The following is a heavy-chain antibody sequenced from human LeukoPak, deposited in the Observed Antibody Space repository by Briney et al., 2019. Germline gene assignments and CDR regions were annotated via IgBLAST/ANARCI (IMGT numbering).Heavy chain of an antibody. CDR3: AKAKGGSWYDFDC. J-gene: IGHJ4*02. CDR1: EFTFNSYA. V-gene: IGHV3-23*01. CDR2: ISSSAGST. D-gene: IGHD6-13*01. Sequence: GGSLRLSCAASEFTFNSYAMSWVRQAPGKGLEWVSVISSSAGSTYYADSVQGRFTISRDNSINTLYLQMNSLRAEDTAVYYCAKAKGGSWYDFDCWGQGTLVTVSS.